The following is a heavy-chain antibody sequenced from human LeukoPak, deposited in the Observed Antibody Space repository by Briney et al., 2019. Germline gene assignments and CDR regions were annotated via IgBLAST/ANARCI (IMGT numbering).Heavy chain of an antibody. Sequence: PGRSLRLSCAASGFTFSSYGMHWVRQAPGKGLEWVAIISYDGTNKYYADSVKGRFNISRDNSKNTLYLQMNSPRAEDTAVYFCAKDHSYGAYCSRTRSCAGLGYWGQGTLVTVSS. CDR1: GFTFSSYG. V-gene: IGHV3-30*18. J-gene: IGHJ4*02. CDR2: ISYDGTNK. D-gene: IGHD2-2*01. CDR3: AKDHSYGAYCSRTRSCAGLGY.